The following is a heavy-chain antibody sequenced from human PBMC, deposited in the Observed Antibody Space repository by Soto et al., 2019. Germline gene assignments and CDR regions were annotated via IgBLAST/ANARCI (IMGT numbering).Heavy chain of an antibody. V-gene: IGHV3-13*01. CDR2: IGTAGDT. D-gene: IGHD7-27*01. CDR3: VADLPRVRTTWGFDY. J-gene: IGHJ4*02. Sequence: GGSLRLSCAASGFTFSTYDMHWVRQATGKGLEWVSAIGTAGDTYYPGSVKGRFSISRENAKNSLYLQMNSLRAEDTSVYYCVADLPRVRTTWGFDYWGQGTLVTVSS. CDR1: GFTFSTYD.